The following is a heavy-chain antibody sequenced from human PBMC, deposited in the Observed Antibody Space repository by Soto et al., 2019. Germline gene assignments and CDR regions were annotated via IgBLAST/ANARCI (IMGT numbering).Heavy chain of an antibody. CDR2: ISGSGGST. CDR1: GFTFSNYA. CDR3: AKRRSFYWGAMDV. V-gene: IGHV3-23*01. J-gene: IGHJ6*02. D-gene: IGHD3-9*01. Sequence: EVQLLESGGGLVQPGGSLRLSCAASGFTFSNYAMNWVRQAPGKGLEWVSGISGSGGSTYYADSVKGRFTISRDSSKNKLDLQMNSLRAEDTAVYYCAKRRSFYWGAMDVWGQGTTVTVSS.